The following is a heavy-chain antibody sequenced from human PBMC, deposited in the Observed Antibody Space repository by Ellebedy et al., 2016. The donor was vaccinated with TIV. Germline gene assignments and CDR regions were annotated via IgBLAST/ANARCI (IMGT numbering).Heavy chain of an antibody. D-gene: IGHD3-22*01. CDR1: GFTFSMYW. Sequence: GGSLKISCAASGFTFSMYWMHWVRQVPGKGLVWVSRISSDVTGPTYADSVRGRFTISRDNAKNTVYLQMHSLRVEDTAVYYCARGVLNSGYYPDKWGPGTLVTVSS. CDR2: ISSDVTGP. J-gene: IGHJ4*02. V-gene: IGHV3-74*01. CDR3: ARGVLNSGYYPDK.